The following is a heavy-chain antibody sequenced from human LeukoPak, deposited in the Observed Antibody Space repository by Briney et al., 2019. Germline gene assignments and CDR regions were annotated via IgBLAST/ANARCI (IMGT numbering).Heavy chain of an antibody. V-gene: IGHV3-23*01. Sequence: GGSLRLSCAASGFTFSSYAMSWVRQAPGKGLEWVSSITSRADSTYYAPSVRGRLTISRDNSKNTLYLQMSSLQAEDTAVYYCAKGSLISCGGARCYELDYWGQGSLVTVSS. D-gene: IGHD2-15*01. CDR2: ITSRADST. CDR3: AKGSLISCGGARCYELDY. CDR1: GFTFSSYA. J-gene: IGHJ4*02.